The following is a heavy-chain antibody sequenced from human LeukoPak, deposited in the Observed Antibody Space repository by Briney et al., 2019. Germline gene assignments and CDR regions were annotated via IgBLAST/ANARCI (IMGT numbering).Heavy chain of an antibody. CDR1: GYTFSGYY. Sequence: GASVKVSCMASGYTFSGYYLHGVRPARGRGLEGMGWINPDSGGTKYTQRFQGRVTMTRDPSISKAYMELTSLGSDDTAVYYCAKSAARSAAGPSYFDYWGQGALVAVSS. CDR2: INPDSGGT. V-gene: IGHV1-2*02. CDR3: AKSAARSAAGPSYFDY. J-gene: IGHJ4*02. D-gene: IGHD6-13*01.